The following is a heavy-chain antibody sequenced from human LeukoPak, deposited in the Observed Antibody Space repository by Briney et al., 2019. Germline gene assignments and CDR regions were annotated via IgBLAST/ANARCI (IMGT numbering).Heavy chain of an antibody. V-gene: IGHV4-4*07. CDR3: ARDGGVAAAAYYYSAADV. CDR1: GGSISSYY. D-gene: IGHD6-13*01. CDR2: VHGSGNT. J-gene: IGHJ6*02. Sequence: PSETLSLTCTVSGGSISSYYWSWIRQPAGKGLEWIGCVHGSGNTNYSPSLEGRVTMSVDTSTNQVSLRLTSVTAADTAIYFCARDGGVAAAAYYYSAADVWGHGAKVIVSS.